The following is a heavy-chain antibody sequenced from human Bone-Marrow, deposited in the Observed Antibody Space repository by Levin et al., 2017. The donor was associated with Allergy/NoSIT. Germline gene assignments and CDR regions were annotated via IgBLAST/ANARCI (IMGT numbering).Heavy chain of an antibody. CDR2: LNRNTGNT. CDR1: GYIFTTHY. D-gene: IGHD6-19*01. CDR3: AVRSGRYDGGGAFDI. V-gene: IGHV1-8*01. J-gene: IGHJ3*02. Sequence: GESLKISCKASGYIFTTHYVTWVRQASGQGLQWVGWLNRNTGNTDYALSFEGRVIMTWSSSTDSAYMQLTGLRSDDTAVYYCAVRSGRYDGGGAFDIWGQGTLVTVSS.